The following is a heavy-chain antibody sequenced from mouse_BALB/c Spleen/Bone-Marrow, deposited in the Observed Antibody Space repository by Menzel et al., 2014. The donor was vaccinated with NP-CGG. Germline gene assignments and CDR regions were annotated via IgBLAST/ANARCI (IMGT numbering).Heavy chain of an antibody. CDR2: INPSTGYT. CDR3: ARRAVRYFDY. CDR1: GYTFTSYW. V-gene: IGHV1-4*01. Sequence: QVQLKQSGAELAKPGASVKMSCKASGYTFTSYWMHWVKQRPGQGLEWIGYINPSTGYTEYNQKFKDKATLTADKSSSTACMQLSSLTSEDSAVYYCARRAVRYFDYWGQGTTLTVSS. D-gene: IGHD2-13*01. J-gene: IGHJ2*01.